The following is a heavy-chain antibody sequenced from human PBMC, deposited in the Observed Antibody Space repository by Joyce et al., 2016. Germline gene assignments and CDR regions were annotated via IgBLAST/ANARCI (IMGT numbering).Heavy chain of an antibody. CDR1: GFSLSTRGMG. D-gene: IGHD6-19*01. V-gene: IGHV2-5*02. Sequence: QITLKESGPTLVKHTQTLTLTCTFSGFSLSTRGMGVGWIRQPPGKALEWLADIYWDDDKRYSPSLKNRLTITKDTSKNQVVLTMTNVDPVDTATYFCAHNLIAVSGVAEYYQHWGQGTLVTVSS. J-gene: IGHJ1*01. CDR2: IYWDDDK. CDR3: AHNLIAVSGVAEYYQH.